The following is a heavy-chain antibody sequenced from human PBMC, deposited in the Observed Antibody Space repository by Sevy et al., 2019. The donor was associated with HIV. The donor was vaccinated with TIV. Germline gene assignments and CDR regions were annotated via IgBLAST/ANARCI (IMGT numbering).Heavy chain of an antibody. CDR2: IYFTGNT. Sequence: SETLSLTCSVSGGSISSYFWTWVRQSPGKGLEWFGNIYFTGNTDYSPSLKSRVTLSLDTSKCQFSLTLKSVTAADTAIYFCARDSTTRPGVLDYWGQGTLVTVSS. CDR1: GGSISSYF. D-gene: IGHD1-1*01. V-gene: IGHV4-59*01. J-gene: IGHJ4*02. CDR3: ARDSTTRPGVLDY.